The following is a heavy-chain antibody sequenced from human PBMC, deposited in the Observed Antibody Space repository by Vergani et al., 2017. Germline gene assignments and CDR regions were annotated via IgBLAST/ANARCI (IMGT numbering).Heavy chain of an antibody. V-gene: IGHV4-61*02. Sequence: QVQLHESGPGLVKPSQTLSLTCTVSGGSITSGSFYWSWIRQPAGKGLEWIGRIHSSGTTNYNPSLKSRVTISVDTSKNQFSLKLSSVTAADTAVYYCARDPRLGGFDYWGQGTLVTVSS. CDR3: ARDPRLGGFDY. CDR2: IHSSGTT. D-gene: IGHD5-12*01. J-gene: IGHJ4*02. CDR1: GGSITSGSFY.